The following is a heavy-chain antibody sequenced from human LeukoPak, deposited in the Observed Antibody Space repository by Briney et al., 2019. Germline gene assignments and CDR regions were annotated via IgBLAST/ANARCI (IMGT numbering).Heavy chain of an antibody. Sequence: SETLSLTCTVSGGSISSYYWSWIQQPPGKGLEWIGYIYYSGSTNYNPSLKSRVTISVDTSKNQFSLKLSSVTAADTAVYYCARVYYYDSSGYYPAEYVQHGGQGTLVTVSS. J-gene: IGHJ1*01. D-gene: IGHD3-22*01. CDR3: ARVYYYDSSGYYPAEYVQH. CDR1: GGSISSYY. V-gene: IGHV4-59*01. CDR2: IYYSGST.